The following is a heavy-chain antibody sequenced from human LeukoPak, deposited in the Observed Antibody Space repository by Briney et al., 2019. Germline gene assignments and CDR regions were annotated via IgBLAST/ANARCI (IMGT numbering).Heavy chain of an antibody. J-gene: IGHJ4*02. CDR3: ASAYCGGDCYHSPLTD. D-gene: IGHD2-21*02. CDR1: GVSVGSGGYS. V-gene: IGHV4-30-2*01. Sequence: PSETLSLTCTVSGVSVGSGGYSWSWIRQPPGKGLEWIGYVYHSGSTYYNPSLKSRVAIPMDRSKNEFSLKLTSVTAADTAVYYCASAYCGGDCYHSPLTDWGQGALVIVSS. CDR2: VYHSGST.